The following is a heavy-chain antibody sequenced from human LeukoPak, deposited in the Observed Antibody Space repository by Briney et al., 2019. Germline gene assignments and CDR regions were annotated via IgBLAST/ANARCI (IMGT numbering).Heavy chain of an antibody. CDR3: TRDLTGTTWAENDY. Sequence: GGSLILSCAAFGFTFSIYVMHWVRQGPGKGLKWVSVIYSGDRTYYADSVKGRFTISRDTSKNTLYLQMNNLRADDAAMYYCTRDLTGTTWAENDYWGQGTLVTISS. V-gene: IGHV3-NL1*01. D-gene: IGHD1-14*01. CDR1: GFTFSIYV. CDR2: IYSGDRT. J-gene: IGHJ4*02.